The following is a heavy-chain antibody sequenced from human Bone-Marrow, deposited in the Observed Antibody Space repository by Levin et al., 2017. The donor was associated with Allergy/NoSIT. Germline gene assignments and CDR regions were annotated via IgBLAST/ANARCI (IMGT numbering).Heavy chain of an antibody. J-gene: IGHJ4*02. CDR1: GGSISRSSHY. CDR3: ARHTWDGHSSLEH. V-gene: IGHV4-39*01. D-gene: IGHD4-11*01. Sequence: TSETLSLTCTVSGGSISRSSHYWGWIRQPPGKGLEWIGNINHSGSTYYHSSLKSRVTISVDTSKNLFSLSLSSVTAADTAVYYCARHTWDGHSSLEHWGQGTLVTVSS. CDR2: INHSGST.